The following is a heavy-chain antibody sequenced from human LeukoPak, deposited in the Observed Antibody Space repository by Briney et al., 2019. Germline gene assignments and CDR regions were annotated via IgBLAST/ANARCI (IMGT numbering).Heavy chain of an antibody. CDR1: GGSISSGDYY. J-gene: IGHJ4*02. Sequence: SETLSLTCTVSGGSISSGDYYWSWIRQPPGKGLEWIGYIYYSGSTYYNPSLKSRVTISVDTSKNQFSLKLSSVTAADTAVYYCARDSDYLRFDYWGQRTLVTVSS. CDR3: ARDSDYLRFDY. CDR2: IYYSGST. D-gene: IGHD4-17*01. V-gene: IGHV4-30-4*01.